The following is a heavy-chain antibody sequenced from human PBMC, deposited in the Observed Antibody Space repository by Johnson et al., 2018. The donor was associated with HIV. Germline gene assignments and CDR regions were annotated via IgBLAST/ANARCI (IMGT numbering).Heavy chain of an antibody. CDR1: GFTFSSYA. D-gene: IGHD6-6*01. CDR2: ISYDGSNK. Sequence: QVQLVESGGGVVQPGRSLRLSCAASGFTFSSYAMHWVRQAPGKGLEWVAVISYDGSNKYYADSVKGRFTISRDNSKNTLYLQMNSLRAEDTAVYYCARERAEYSTWLDAFDIWGQGTMVTVSS. J-gene: IGHJ3*02. V-gene: IGHV3-30*04. CDR3: ARERAEYSTWLDAFDI.